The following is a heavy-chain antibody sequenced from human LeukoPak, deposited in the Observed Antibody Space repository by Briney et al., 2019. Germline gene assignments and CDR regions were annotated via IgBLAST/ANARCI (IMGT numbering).Heavy chain of an antibody. V-gene: IGHV4-38-2*02. CDR1: GYSISSGYY. Sequence: SEALSLTCTVSGYSISSGYYWGWIRQPPGKGLEWIGSIFQSGSTYYSPSLKSRVTMSVDTSKNQFSLNLSSVTAADTAVYYCARAGPWIQLWMGFDYWGQGTLVTVSS. D-gene: IGHD5-18*01. CDR3: ARAGPWIQLWMGFDY. J-gene: IGHJ4*02. CDR2: IFQSGST.